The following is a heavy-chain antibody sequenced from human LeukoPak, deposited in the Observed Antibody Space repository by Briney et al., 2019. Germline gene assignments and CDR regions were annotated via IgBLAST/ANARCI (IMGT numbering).Heavy chain of an antibody. D-gene: IGHD5-18*01. J-gene: IGHJ4*02. V-gene: IGHV4-4*07. Sequence: PSETLSLTCSVSGGSINDYYWNWIWQPAGKGLEWIGRFYSSGGTYYNPSLKSPVSISVDKSKNQFSLKLSSVTAADTAVYYCARGSFGHFDRWGQGTLVTVSS. CDR2: FYSSGGT. CDR1: GGSINDYY. CDR3: ARGSFGHFDR.